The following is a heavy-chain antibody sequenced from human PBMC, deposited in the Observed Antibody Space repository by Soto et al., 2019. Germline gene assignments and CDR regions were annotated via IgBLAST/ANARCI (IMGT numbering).Heavy chain of an antibody. V-gene: IGHV3-23*01. CDR1: GFSFSDYA. CDR3: AKDFRRRGSGYDLGDY. J-gene: IGHJ4*02. CDR2: ITSGGNT. D-gene: IGHD5-12*01. Sequence: GGSLRLSCAASGFSFSDYAMNWVRQAPGRGLEWVTAITSGGNTYYAESVRGRFTVSRDNSKNTLFLQMNSVRGEDTAVYYCAKDFRRRGSGYDLGDYWGQGTLVTVSS.